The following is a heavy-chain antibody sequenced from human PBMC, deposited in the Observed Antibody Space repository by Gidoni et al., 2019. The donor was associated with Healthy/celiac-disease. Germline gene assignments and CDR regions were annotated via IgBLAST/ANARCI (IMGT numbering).Heavy chain of an antibody. CDR2: ISGSGGST. D-gene: IGHD6-19*01. CDR1: GFTFSSYA. Sequence: EVQLLESGGGLVQPGGSLRLSCAASGFTFSSYAMSWVRQAPGKGLEWVSAISGSGGSTYYADSVKGRFTISRDNSKNTLYLQMNSLRAEDTAVYYCAKNVAVAGPGWPIFDYWGQGTLVTVSS. J-gene: IGHJ4*02. CDR3: AKNVAVAGPGWPIFDY. V-gene: IGHV3-23*01.